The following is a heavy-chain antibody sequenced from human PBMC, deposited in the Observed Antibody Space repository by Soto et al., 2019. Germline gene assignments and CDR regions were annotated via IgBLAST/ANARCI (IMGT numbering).Heavy chain of an antibody. D-gene: IGHD2-2*01. CDR3: AREGLVLVPTTVNSDYYYYAMDV. CDR2: IIPIIGII. CDR1: GGTFSTYT. V-gene: IGHV1-69*04. Sequence: SVKVSCKASGGTFSTYTITWVRQAPGQGLEWMGRIIPIIGIINYAQKFQGRVTITADKFTSTAYMELTRLRSDDTAVYYCAREGLVLVPTTVNSDYYYYAMDVWGQGTTVTVSS. J-gene: IGHJ6*02.